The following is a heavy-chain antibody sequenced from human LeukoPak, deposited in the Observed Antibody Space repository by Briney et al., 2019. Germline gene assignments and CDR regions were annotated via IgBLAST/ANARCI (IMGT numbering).Heavy chain of an antibody. Sequence: KSSETLLPTCGVSGYSISSGYYWGWIRQPPGKGLEWIGTIYHTGSTYYNPSLKSRVTMSMDTSKNQFSLKLTSVTAADTAVYYCAREPSTVPTTGPDYWGQGPLVTVSS. CDR1: GYSISSGYY. CDR3: AREPSTVPTTGPDY. V-gene: IGHV4-38-2*02. CDR2: IYHTGST. J-gene: IGHJ4*02. D-gene: IGHD3-9*01.